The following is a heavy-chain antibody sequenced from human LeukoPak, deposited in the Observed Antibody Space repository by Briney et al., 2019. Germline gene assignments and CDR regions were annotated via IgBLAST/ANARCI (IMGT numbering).Heavy chain of an antibody. D-gene: IGHD3-22*01. V-gene: IGHV1-18*04. CDR3: ASNTGKYYDSSGLEYFQH. J-gene: IGHJ1*01. CDR2: ISAYNGNT. CDR1: GYTFTGYY. Sequence: GASVKVSCKASGYTFTGYYMHWVRQAPGQGLEWMGWISAYNGNTNYAQKLQGRVTMTTDTSTSTAYMELRSLRSDDTAVYYCASNTGKYYDSSGLEYFQHWGQGTLVTVSS.